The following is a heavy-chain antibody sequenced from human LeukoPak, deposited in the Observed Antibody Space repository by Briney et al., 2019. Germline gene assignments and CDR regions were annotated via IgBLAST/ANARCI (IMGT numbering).Heavy chain of an antibody. Sequence: GGSLRLSCAASGFTFSSFAMTWVRQAPGKGLEWVSGISGSGGNTYYADSVRGRFTISRDSSKNTLYLQMNSLRAEDTALYYRARRSTGLDVWGQGTTVTVSS. CDR1: GFTFSSFA. J-gene: IGHJ6*02. CDR2: ISGSGGNT. CDR3: ARRSTGLDV. D-gene: IGHD4-17*01. V-gene: IGHV3-23*01.